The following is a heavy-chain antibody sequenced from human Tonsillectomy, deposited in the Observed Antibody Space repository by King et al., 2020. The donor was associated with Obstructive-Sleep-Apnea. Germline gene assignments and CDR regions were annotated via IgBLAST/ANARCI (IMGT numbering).Heavy chain of an antibody. CDR3: ARGEETYYSDY. V-gene: IGHV4-31*03. CDR1: GGSISSGGHY. CDR2: IYYSGST. J-gene: IGHJ4*02. Sequence: VQLQESGPGLVKPSQTLSLTCTVSGGSISSGGHYWSWIRQHPGKGLEWIGYIYYSGSTYYNPSLKSRVTMSVDTSKNQLSLKLSSVTAADTAVYYCARGEETYYSDYWGQGTLVTVSS.